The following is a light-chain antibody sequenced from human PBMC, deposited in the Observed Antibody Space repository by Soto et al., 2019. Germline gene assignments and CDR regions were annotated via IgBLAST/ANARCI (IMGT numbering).Light chain of an antibody. J-gene: IGLJ2*01. CDR3: SSYISSSTSVV. CDR1: SSDIGTYHY. CDR2: DVS. V-gene: IGLV2-14*01. Sequence: QSALTQPASVSGSPGQSITISCTGTSSDIGTYHYVSWYQQHPGKAPKLMIYDVSNRPSGVSERFSGSKSGNTAYLTISGLQAEDESDYYCSSYISSSTSVVFGGGTKLTVL.